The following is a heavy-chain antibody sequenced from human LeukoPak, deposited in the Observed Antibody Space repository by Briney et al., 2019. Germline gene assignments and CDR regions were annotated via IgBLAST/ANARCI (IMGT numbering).Heavy chain of an antibody. CDR2: ISSSSSTI. Sequence: GGSLRLSCAASGFTFSSYSMNWVRQAPGKGLEWVSYISSSSSTIYYADSVKGRFTISRDNAKNSLYLQMNSLRAEDTAVYYCARDRGYCSSTSCDPDYWGQGTLVTVSS. J-gene: IGHJ4*02. V-gene: IGHV3-48*04. D-gene: IGHD2-2*01. CDR3: ARDRGYCSSTSCDPDY. CDR1: GFTFSSYS.